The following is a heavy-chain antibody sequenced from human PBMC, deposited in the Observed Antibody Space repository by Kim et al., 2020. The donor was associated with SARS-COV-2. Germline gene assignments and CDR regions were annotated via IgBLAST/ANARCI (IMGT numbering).Heavy chain of an antibody. Sequence: SETLSLTCTVSCASITSYYWTWIRQPPGKGLELIGYIYYSGSTNYNPSLNSRVTLSVDTSKNQFSLKLSSVTAADTAVYYCASYSGSFYFQHWGLGTLITVSS. J-gene: IGHJ1*01. CDR2: IYYSGST. V-gene: IGHV4-59*13. CDR3: ASYSGSFYFQH. CDR1: CASITSYY. D-gene: IGHD1-26*01.